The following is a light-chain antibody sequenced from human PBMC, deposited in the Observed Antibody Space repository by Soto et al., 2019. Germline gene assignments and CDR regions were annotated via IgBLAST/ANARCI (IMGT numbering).Light chain of an antibody. J-gene: IGKJ4*01. CDR3: QQLNSYPLT. CDR1: QSVSNW. CDR2: AAS. Sequence: DIQMTQSPSTLSASVGDRVTITCRASQSVSNWLAWYQQKRGKAPELLIYAASNLQSGVPSRFSGSGSGTEFTLTISSLQPEDFATYYCQQLNSYPLTFGGGTKVDIK. V-gene: IGKV1-5*01.